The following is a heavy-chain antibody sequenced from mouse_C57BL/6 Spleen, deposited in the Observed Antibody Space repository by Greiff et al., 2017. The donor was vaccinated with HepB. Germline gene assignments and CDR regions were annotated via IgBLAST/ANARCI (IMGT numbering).Heavy chain of an antibody. CDR2: INPSTGGT. CDR1: GYSFTGYY. J-gene: IGHJ2*01. D-gene: IGHD1-1*01. Sequence: VQLKQSGPELVKPGASVKISCKASGYSFTGYYMNWVKQSPEKSLEWIGEINPSTGGTTYNQKFKAKATLTVDKSSSTAYMQLKSLTSEDSAVYDCARRDMYYYGSIDYWGQGTTLTVSS. V-gene: IGHV1-42*01. CDR3: ARRDMYYYGSIDY.